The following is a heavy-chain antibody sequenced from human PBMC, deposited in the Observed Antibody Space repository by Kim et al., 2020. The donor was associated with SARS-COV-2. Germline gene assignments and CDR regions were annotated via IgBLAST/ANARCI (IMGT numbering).Heavy chain of an antibody. CDR1: GFTFTGYA. CDR2: IDGSDGTT. D-gene: IGHD2-2*03. Sequence: GGSLRLSCTTSGFTFTGYAMSWVRQAPGKGLEWVSSIDGSDGTTYYVDSVKGRFTNSRDNSKNTLYLQMNSLRADDTAVYYCMKGGWGWIWDHWGQGTRV. V-gene: IGHV3-23*01. CDR3: MKGGWGWIWDH. J-gene: IGHJ4*02.